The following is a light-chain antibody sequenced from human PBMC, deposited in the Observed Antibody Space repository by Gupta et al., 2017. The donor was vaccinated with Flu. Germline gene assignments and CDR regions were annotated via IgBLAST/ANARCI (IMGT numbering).Light chain of an antibody. CDR3: LQVGKEPLT. CDR2: AAF. Sequence: GTLPLSPGEKAAPTDWAGQRVRNTNLAWYQQKRGQAPMVLIYAAFSLPNGIPERFSGSGSGTEFTLTISRLEPDDFAAYYCLQVGKEPLTFGHGTRVDIK. CDR1: QRVRNTN. J-gene: IGKJ5*01. V-gene: IGKV3-20*01.